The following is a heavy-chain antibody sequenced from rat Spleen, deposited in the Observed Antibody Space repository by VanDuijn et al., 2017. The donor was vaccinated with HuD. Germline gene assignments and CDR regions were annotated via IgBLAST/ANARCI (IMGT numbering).Heavy chain of an antibody. J-gene: IGHJ3*01. CDR2: ISPSGGGT. D-gene: IGHD4-3*01. V-gene: IGHV5S13*01. CDR1: GFIFNNYD. Sequence: EVQLVESGGGLVQPGGSLQVSCAASGFIFNNYDMAWVRQTPTKGLEWVASISPSGGGTYYRDSVKGRFTVSRDNTRNTQFLQMDRLRSEDTATYYCARQDTSGYSNWFTYWGQGTLVTVSS. CDR3: ARQDTSGYSNWFTY.